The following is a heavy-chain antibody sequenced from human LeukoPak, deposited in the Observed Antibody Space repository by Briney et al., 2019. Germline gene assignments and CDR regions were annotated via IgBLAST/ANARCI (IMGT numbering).Heavy chain of an antibody. CDR1: GFTFSSYN. J-gene: IGHJ4*02. Sequence: NPGGSLRLSCAASGFTFSSYNMNWVRQAPGKGLEWVSSISSSNSYIYYADSVKGRFTISRDNAKNSLYLQMNSLRAEDTAVYYCARGSDYYDFWSGDWGQGTLVTVSS. CDR2: ISSSNSYI. D-gene: IGHD3-3*01. CDR3: ARGSDYYDFWSGD. V-gene: IGHV3-21*01.